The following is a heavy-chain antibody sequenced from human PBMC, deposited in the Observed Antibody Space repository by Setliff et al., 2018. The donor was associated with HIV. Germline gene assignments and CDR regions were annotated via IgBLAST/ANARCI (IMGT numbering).Heavy chain of an antibody. D-gene: IGHD3-16*02. CDR1: GASISDNTYS. J-gene: IGHJ4*02. V-gene: IGHV4-39*01. CDR3: ARLKIYEGASKLSTFMRGVARKYYFES. Sequence: SETLSLTCGVSGASISDNTYSWGWVRQPPGQGLEWLGSFYFGGNTHYNPSLKSRLTISVDTSTNQFSLRVTSVTAADTTIYYCARLKIYEGASKLSTFMRGVARKYYFESWGQGKLVTVSS. CDR2: FYFGGNT.